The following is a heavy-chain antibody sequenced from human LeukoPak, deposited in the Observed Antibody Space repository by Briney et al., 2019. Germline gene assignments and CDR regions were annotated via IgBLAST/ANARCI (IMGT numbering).Heavy chain of an antibody. V-gene: IGHV3-48*01. J-gene: IGHJ4*02. CDR1: GFTFSSYS. CDR2: ISSSSSTI. D-gene: IGHD3-10*01. Sequence: GSLRLSCAASGFTFSSYSMNWVRQAPGKGLEWVSYISSSSSTIYYADSVKGRFTISRDNAKNSLYLQMNSLRAEDTAVYYCARDPPHTYYYGSGSFDYWGQGTLVTVSS. CDR3: ARDPPHTYYYGSGSFDY.